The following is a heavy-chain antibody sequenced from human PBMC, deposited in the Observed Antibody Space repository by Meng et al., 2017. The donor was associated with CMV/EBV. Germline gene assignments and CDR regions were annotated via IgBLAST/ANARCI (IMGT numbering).Heavy chain of an antibody. CDR3: ARLDGNGGQDY. CDR1: GGSVSSGSYY. CDR2: IYYSGST. D-gene: IGHD2-8*01. Sequence: GSLRLSCTVSGGSVSSGSYYWSWIRQPPGKGLEWIGYIYYSGSTNYNPSLKSRVTISVDTSKNQFSLKLSSVTAADTAVYYCARLDGNGGQDYWGQGTLVTVSS. J-gene: IGHJ4*02. V-gene: IGHV4-61*01.